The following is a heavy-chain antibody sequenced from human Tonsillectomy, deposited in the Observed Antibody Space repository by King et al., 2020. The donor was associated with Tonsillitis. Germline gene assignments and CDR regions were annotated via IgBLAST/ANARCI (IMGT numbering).Heavy chain of an antibody. CDR2: IIPILAIP. Sequence: EQLVQSGAEVKKPGSSVKVSCKASGGTFSSYAISWVRQAPGQGLEWMGRIIPILAIPNYAQKFQGRVTITADKSTSTAYMELSSLRSEDTAVYYCARGAFYDGSGYSDYFDYWGQGTLVTVSS. D-gene: IGHD3-22*01. CDR1: GGTFSSYA. V-gene: IGHV1-69*09. CDR3: ARGAFYDGSGYSDYFDY. J-gene: IGHJ4*02.